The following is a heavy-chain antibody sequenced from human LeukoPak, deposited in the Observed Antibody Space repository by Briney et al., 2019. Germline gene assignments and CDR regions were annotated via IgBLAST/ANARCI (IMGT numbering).Heavy chain of an antibody. V-gene: IGHV1-2*02. J-gene: IGHJ3*02. Sequence: ASVKVSCKASGYTFTGYYMHWVRQAPGQGLEWMGWINPNSGGTNYAQKFQGRVTMTRDTSISTAYMELSSLRSEDTAVYYCARDRTRRWLQQDGFDIWGQGTMVTVSS. CDR2: INPNSGGT. D-gene: IGHD5-24*01. CDR3: ARDRTRRWLQQDGFDI. CDR1: GYTFTGYY.